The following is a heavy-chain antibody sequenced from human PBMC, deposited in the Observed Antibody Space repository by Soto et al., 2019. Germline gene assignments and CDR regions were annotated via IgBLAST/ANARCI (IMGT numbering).Heavy chain of an antibody. J-gene: IGHJ4*02. CDR3: AKKEYTSHWYGIDY. Sequence: QVQLVESGGGLVTPGGSLRLSCVASGFSVSGFYMSWIRQAPGKGLEWVSYISSGGGTIFYADSVKGRFTTSRDNAKNSTYLQMNSLRAEDTAVYYCAKKEYTSHWYGIDYWGQGTLVTVSS. V-gene: IGHV3-11*01. D-gene: IGHD6-6*01. CDR2: ISSGGGTI. CDR1: GFSVSGFY.